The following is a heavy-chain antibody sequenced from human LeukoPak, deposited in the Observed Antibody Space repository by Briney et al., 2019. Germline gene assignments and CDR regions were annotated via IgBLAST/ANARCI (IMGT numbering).Heavy chain of an antibody. CDR1: GYTFSSYG. CDR2: ISAYNGNT. D-gene: IGHD2-21*02. V-gene: IGHV1-18*01. CDR3: ARRCGGDCYDAFDI. J-gene: IGHJ3*02. Sequence: ASVKVSCKASGYTFSSYGITWARQAPGQGLEWMGWISAYNGNTNYAQKLQGRVTMTTDTSTSTAYMELRSLRSDDTAVYYCARRCGGDCYDAFDIWGQGTMVTVSS.